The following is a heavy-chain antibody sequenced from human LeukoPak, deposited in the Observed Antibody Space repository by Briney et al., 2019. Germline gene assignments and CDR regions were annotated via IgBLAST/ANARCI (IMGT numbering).Heavy chain of an antibody. Sequence: GGSLRLSCAASGFTFNTYSMNWVRQAPGKGLEWVSLIGGSDGRTRYADSVKGRFTISRDNSKNTLYLEMNSLRAEDTAVYYCAKDSSSYDWGYMDVWGKGTTVTISS. J-gene: IGHJ6*03. CDR1: GFTFNTYS. CDR3: AKDSSSYDWGYMDV. D-gene: IGHD3-22*01. V-gene: IGHV3-23*01. CDR2: IGGSDGRT.